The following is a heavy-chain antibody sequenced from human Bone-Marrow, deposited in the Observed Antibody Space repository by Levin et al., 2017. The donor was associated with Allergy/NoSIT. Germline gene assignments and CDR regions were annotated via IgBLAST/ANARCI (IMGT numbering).Heavy chain of an antibody. D-gene: IGHD3-10*01. CDR3: AREGSALSSFDY. V-gene: IGHV1-2*02. J-gene: IGHJ4*02. CDR2: INPDSGGT. CDR1: GYSFTDYY. Sequence: ASVKVSCKASGYSFTDYYMHWVRQAPGQGLEWMGWINPDSGGTKYAQKFHGRVTMTRDTSISTVYMELSRLRSDDTALYYCAREGSALSSFDYWGQGTLVTASS.